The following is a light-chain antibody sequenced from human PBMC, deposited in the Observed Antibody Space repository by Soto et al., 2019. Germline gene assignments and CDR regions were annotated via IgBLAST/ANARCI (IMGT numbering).Light chain of an antibody. CDR1: SSYVGGYNY. V-gene: IGLV2-14*01. CDR3: SSYTTISTQV. CDR2: EVS. Sequence: QSALTQPASVSGSPEKSISISSSEPSSYVGGYNYVSGYQQHPGKAPKLIIYEVSNQPSGVSNRFSASKSGNTASLTISRFQAEDESDYYCSSYTTISTQVFGGGTKLTVL. J-gene: IGLJ2*01.